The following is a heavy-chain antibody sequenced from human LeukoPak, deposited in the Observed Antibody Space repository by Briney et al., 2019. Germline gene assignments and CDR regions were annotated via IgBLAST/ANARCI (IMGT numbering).Heavy chain of an antibody. CDR2: ISGSGGST. D-gene: IGHD2-2*01. V-gene: IGHV3-23*01. Sequence: GGSLRLSCAASGFTFSSYAMSLVRQAPGKGLEWVSTISGSGGSTYYADSVKGRFTISRDNSKNTLYLQMNSLRAEDTAVYYCAKDAERIVVVPAATPGGYWGQGTLVTVSS. J-gene: IGHJ4*02. CDR3: AKDAERIVVVPAATPGGY. CDR1: GFTFSSYA.